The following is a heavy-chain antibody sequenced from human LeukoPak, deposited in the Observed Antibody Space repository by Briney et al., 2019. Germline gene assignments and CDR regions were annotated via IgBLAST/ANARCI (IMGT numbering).Heavy chain of an antibody. CDR1: GGSISSCY. CDR2: IYYCGST. V-gene: IGHV4-59*01. J-gene: IGHJ3*02. D-gene: IGHD3-22*01. CDR3: ARDLLYDSSGCAFDI. Sequence: SETMTLTCTVSGGSISSCYWRWLRQPPGKGVEWIGYIYYCGSTNYNPSLKSRVTISVDTSKNQFSLKLSSVTAADTAVYYCARDLLYDSSGCAFDIWGQGTMVTVSS.